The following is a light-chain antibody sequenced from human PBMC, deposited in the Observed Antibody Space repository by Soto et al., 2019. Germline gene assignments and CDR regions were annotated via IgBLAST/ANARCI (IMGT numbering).Light chain of an antibody. J-gene: IGLJ1*01. CDR3: CSYAGSSTSLYV. CDR2: EGS. CDR1: SSDVGSYNL. Sequence: QSVLTQPASVSGSAGQSSTISCTGTSSDVGSYNLVSWYQQHPGKAPKLMIYEGSKRPSGVSNRFSGSKSGNTASLTISGLQAEDEADYYCCSYAGSSTSLYVFGTGTKVTVL. V-gene: IGLV2-23*01.